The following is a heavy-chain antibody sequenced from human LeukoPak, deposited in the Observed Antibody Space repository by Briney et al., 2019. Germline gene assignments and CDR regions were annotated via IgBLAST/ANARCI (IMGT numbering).Heavy chain of an antibody. V-gene: IGHV1-46*01. Sequence: GASVTLSCTASGYTFSSYYMHWVRQASGQGLEWMRVVIQHGGSTTYAQKFQGRVTMTRDTSTTTVYMELSSLRFEDTAVYYCARRYEEYSYDVVHWGQGTLVTVSS. D-gene: IGHD5-18*01. CDR1: GYTFSSYY. CDR3: ARRYEEYSYDVVH. CDR2: VIQHGGST. J-gene: IGHJ4*02.